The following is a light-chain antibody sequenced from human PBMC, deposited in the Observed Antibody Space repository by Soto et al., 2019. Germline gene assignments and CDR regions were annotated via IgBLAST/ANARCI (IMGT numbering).Light chain of an antibody. V-gene: IGLV1-44*01. CDR3: AAWDGSLNGVV. CDR1: SSNIGSHT. Sequence: QAVVTQPPSASGTPGQRVTISCSGSSSNIGSHTVNWYQQLPGTAPKLLVYSSNQRPSGVPDRFSGSKSGTSASLAISGLQSEDEADYYCAAWDGSLNGVVFGGGTKLTVL. J-gene: IGLJ2*01. CDR2: SSN.